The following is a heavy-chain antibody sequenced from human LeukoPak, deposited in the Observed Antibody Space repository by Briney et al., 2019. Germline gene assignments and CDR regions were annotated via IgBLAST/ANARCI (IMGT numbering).Heavy chain of an antibody. CDR2: ISGGGGST. Sequence: GGSLRLSCAASGFPFSSYAMSWVRQAPGKGLEWVSGISGGGGSTYYADSVRGRFTISRDNSKNTLYLQVNSLRAEDTAVYYCAKDRSLNGGNSNGYFDYWGQGTLVTVSS. J-gene: IGHJ4*02. CDR1: GFPFSSYA. V-gene: IGHV3-23*01. CDR3: AKDRSLNGGNSNGYFDY. D-gene: IGHD4-23*01.